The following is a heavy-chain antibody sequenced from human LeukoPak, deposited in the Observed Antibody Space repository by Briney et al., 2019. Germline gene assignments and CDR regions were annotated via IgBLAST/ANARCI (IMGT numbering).Heavy chain of an antibody. D-gene: IGHD5-18*01. CDR1: GFTFNSYA. CDR2: ISGSGGST. Sequence: PGGSLRLSCAASGFTFNSYAMSWVRQAPGKGLEWVSAISGSGGSTYYADSVKGRFTISRDNSKNTLYLQMNSLRAEDTAVYYCAKDKEQLWLLSGFDYWGQGTLVTVSS. J-gene: IGHJ4*02. CDR3: AKDKEQLWLLSGFDY. V-gene: IGHV3-23*01.